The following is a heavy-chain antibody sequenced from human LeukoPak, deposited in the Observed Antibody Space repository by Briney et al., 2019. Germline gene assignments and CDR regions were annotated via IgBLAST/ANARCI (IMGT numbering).Heavy chain of an antibody. CDR1: GFTFSSYS. D-gene: IGHD2-2*01. J-gene: IGHJ3*02. Sequence: PGGSLRLSCAASGFTFSSYSMNWVRQAPGKGLEWVSSISSSSSYIYYADSVKGRFTISRDNAKNSLYLQMNSLRAEDTAVYYCARLDLGYCSSTSCLSMLFDIWGQGTMVTVSS. V-gene: IGHV3-21*01. CDR2: ISSSSSYI. CDR3: ARLDLGYCSSTSCLSMLFDI.